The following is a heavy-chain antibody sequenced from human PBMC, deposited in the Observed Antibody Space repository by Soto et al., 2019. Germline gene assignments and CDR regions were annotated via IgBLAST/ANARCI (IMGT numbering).Heavy chain of an antibody. V-gene: IGHV6-1*01. Sequence: SRSDERCGGRVCSNSGAWYCIRQSPSRGLEWLGRTYYRSKWYNDYAVSVKSRITINPDTSKNQFSLQLNSVTPEDTAVYYCASYYYSLSLHSWCPAPLVTAPQ. D-gene: IGHD3-22*01. CDR3: ASYYYSLSLHS. J-gene: IGHJ4*02. CDR2: TYYRSKWYN. CDR1: GGRVCSNSGA.